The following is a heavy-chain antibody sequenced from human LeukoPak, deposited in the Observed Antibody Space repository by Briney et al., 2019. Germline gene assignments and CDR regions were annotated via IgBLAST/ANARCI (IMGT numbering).Heavy chain of an antibody. D-gene: IGHD3-3*01. J-gene: IGHJ4*02. V-gene: IGHV1-69*05. CDR1: GYTFTSYA. CDR3: ARLIFGVVNPFDY. Sequence: SVKVSCKSSGYTFTSYAMNWVRQAPGQGLEWMGGIIPIFGTANYAQKFQGRVTITTDESTSTAYMELSSLRSEDTAVYYCARLIFGVVNPFDYWGQGTLVTVSS. CDR2: IIPIFGTA.